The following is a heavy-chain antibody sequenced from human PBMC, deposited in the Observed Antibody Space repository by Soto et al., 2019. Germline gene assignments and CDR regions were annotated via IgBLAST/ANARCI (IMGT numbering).Heavy chain of an antibody. CDR1: GFTFSSYA. Sequence: GGSLRLSCAASGFTFSSYAMSWVRQAPGKGLEWVSAISGSGGSTYYADSVKGRFTISRDNSKNTLYLQMNSLRAEDTAVYYCAKSGTWIQLWLPPTDYWGQGTLVTVSS. V-gene: IGHV3-23*01. CDR3: AKSGTWIQLWLPPTDY. D-gene: IGHD5-18*01. J-gene: IGHJ4*02. CDR2: ISGSGGST.